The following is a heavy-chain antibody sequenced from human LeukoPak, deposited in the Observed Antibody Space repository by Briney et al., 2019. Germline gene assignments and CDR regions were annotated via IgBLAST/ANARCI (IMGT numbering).Heavy chain of an antibody. CDR2: ISGSGGST. V-gene: IGHV3-23*01. CDR1: GFTFSSYA. D-gene: IGHD3-3*01. CDR3: AKDLGDYEFWSGYYATFGY. Sequence: GGSLRLSCAASGFTFSSYAMSWVRQAPGKGLEWVSAISGSGGSTYYADSVKGRFTISRDNSKNTLYLQMNSLRAEDTAVYYCAKDLGDYEFWSGYYATFGYWGQGTLVTVSS. J-gene: IGHJ4*02.